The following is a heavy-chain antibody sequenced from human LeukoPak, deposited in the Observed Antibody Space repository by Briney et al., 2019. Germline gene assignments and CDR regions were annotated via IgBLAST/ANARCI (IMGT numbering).Heavy chain of an antibody. D-gene: IGHD6-13*01. V-gene: IGHV3-21*01. CDR3: ARGIPSAAAHFDY. CDR2: FTSRSRSI. CDR1: GFTFSSYS. J-gene: IGHJ4*02. Sequence: GGSLRLSCVASGFTFSSYSMTWVRQAPGKGLEWLSSFTSRSRSIYYADSVKGRFTISRDNAKNSLYLQMNSLRAEDTAVYYCARGIPSAAAHFDYWGQGTLVTVSS.